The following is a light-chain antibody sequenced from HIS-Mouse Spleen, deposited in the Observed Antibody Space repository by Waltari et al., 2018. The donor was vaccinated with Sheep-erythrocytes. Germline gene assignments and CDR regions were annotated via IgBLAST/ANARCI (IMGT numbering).Light chain of an antibody. CDR1: QSVSSSY. CDR2: GAS. CDR3: QQYGSSLRT. V-gene: IGKV3-20*01. Sequence: EIVLTQSPGTLSLSPGERATLPCRASQSVSSSYVAWYQQKPGQAPRLLIYGASSRATGIPDRFSGSGSGTDFTLTISRLEPEDFAVYYCQQYGSSLRTFGQGTKVEIK. J-gene: IGKJ1*01.